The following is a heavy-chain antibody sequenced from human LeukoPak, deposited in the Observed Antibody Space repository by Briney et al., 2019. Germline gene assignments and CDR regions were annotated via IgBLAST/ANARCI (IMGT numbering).Heavy chain of an antibody. V-gene: IGHV1-3*01. J-gene: IGHJ4*02. D-gene: IGHD6-13*01. Sequence: ASVKVSCKASGYTFTSYAMHWVRQAPGQRLEWMGWINAGNGNTKYSQKFQGRVTITRDTSASTAYMELSSLRSEDTAVYYCARGSSSRRWLYFDYWGQGTLVTVSS. CDR3: ARGSSSRRWLYFDY. CDR1: GYTFTSYA. CDR2: INAGNGNT.